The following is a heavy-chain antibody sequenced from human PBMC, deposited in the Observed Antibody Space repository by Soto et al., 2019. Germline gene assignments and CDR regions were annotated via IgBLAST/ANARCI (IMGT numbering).Heavy chain of an antibody. J-gene: IGHJ1*01. V-gene: IGHV1-69*01. D-gene: IGHD3-22*01. Sequence: QVQLVQSGAEVKKPGSSVKVSCKASGGTFSSYAISWVRQAPGQGLEWMGGIIPIFGTANYAQKFQGRVTITADESTSTAYMELSSLRSEDMAVYYCAIRRRYYDSSGYSEYFQHWGQGTLVTVSS. CDR2: IIPIFGTA. CDR3: AIRRRYYDSSGYSEYFQH. CDR1: GGTFSSYA.